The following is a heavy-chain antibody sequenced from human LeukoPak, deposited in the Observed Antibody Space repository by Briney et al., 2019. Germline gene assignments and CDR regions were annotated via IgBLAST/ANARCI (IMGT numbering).Heavy chain of an antibody. D-gene: IGHD6-13*01. V-gene: IGHV1-2*06. CDR1: GYTFTGYY. Sequence: ASVKVSCKASGYTFTGYYMHWVRQAPGQGLEWMGRINPNSGGTNYAQKFQGRVTVTRDTSISTAYMELSRLRSDDTAVYYCARDLARIAAAGRDYWGQGTLVTVSS. J-gene: IGHJ4*02. CDR3: ARDLARIAAAGRDY. CDR2: INPNSGGT.